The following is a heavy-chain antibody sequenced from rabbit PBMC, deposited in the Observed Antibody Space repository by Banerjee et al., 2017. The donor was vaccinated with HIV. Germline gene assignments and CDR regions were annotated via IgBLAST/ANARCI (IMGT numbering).Heavy chain of an antibody. J-gene: IGHJ6*01. D-gene: IGHD7-1*01. CDR3: ARGDGAYAGYDGL. Sequence: QQQLEESGGGLVKPGGTLTLTCKASGIDFSSYYRMCWVRQAPGKGLELTACIYSSGGNTYYASWAKGRFTISKTSSTTVTLQMTSLTAADTATYFCARGDGAYAGYDGLWGQGTLVTVS. CDR1: GIDFSSYYR. V-gene: IGHV1S45*01. CDR2: IYSSGGNT.